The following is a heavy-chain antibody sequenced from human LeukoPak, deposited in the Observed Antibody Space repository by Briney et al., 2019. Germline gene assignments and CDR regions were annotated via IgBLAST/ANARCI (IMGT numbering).Heavy chain of an antibody. Sequence: SETLSLTCTVSGDSISRYYWTWIRQPPGKGLEWIGYMFYSGSTTYNPSLKSRITTSVDTSKNQFSLKLRSVTAADTAVYYCARLPYYYDNSGFRDYHYYMDVWGKGTTVNVFS. CDR1: GDSISRYY. J-gene: IGHJ6*03. V-gene: IGHV4-59*08. CDR2: MFYSGST. D-gene: IGHD3-22*01. CDR3: ARLPYYYDNSGFRDYHYYMDV.